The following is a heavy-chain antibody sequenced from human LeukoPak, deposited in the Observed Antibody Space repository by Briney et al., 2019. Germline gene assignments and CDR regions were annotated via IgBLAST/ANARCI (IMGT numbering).Heavy chain of an antibody. J-gene: IGHJ4*02. Sequence: SETLSLTCGVYGGSFSAYYWSWIRQPPGKGLEWIGEINHSGSTNYNPSLKSRVTISVDTSKNQFYLKLRSVTAADTAVYYCAREDCSGGSCRGSHWGQGTLVTVSS. D-gene: IGHD2-15*01. CDR1: GGSFSAYY. CDR2: INHSGST. V-gene: IGHV4-34*01. CDR3: AREDCSGGSCRGSH.